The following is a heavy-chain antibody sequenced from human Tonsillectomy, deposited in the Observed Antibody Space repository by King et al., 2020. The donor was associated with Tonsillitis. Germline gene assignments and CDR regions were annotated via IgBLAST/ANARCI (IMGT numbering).Heavy chain of an antibody. D-gene: IGHD1-1*01. CDR2: ISYDERNK. V-gene: IGHV3-33*05. CDR1: GFIFSKYG. Sequence: HVQLVESGGGVVQPGRSLRLSCAASGFIFSKYGMHWVRQAPGKGLEWVAIISYDERNKYYGDSVKGRFTMSRDNSKNTLYLQMNSLRAEDTAVYYCARDCRDWNLGSDVLDIWGQGTMVTVSS. CDR3: ARDCRDWNLGSDVLDI. J-gene: IGHJ3*02.